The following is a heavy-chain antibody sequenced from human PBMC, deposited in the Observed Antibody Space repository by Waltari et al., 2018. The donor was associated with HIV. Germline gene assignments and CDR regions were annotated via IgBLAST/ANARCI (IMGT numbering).Heavy chain of an antibody. V-gene: IGHV1-69*18. CDR3: VTGDGRNFGVVREYYHYGMDV. D-gene: IGHD3-3*01. CDR2: VITIFGSP. CDR1: GGSFSNYA. J-gene: IGHJ6*02. Sequence: QVQIVQSGAEVKKPGSSVKVSCEASGGSFSNYAVSWVRQVPGQGLEWLGRVITIFGSPDYSQKFRGRLTIVSDESINTAYMELSSLTSEYTDVYYCVTGDGRNFGVVREYYHYGMDVWGQGTTVTVSS.